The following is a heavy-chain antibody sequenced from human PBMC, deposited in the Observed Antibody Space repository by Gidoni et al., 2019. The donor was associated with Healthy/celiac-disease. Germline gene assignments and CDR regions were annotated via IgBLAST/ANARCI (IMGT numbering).Heavy chain of an antibody. CDR3: ARAGGWFDP. D-gene: IGHD3-16*01. CDR1: GYSISSGYY. Sequence: QVQLQESGPGLVKPSETLSITCTVSGYSISSGYYWGWIRQPPGKGLEWIGSIYHSGSTYYNPSLKSRVTISVDTSKNQFSLKLSSVTAADTAVYYCARAGGWFDPWGQGTLVTVSS. V-gene: IGHV4-38-2*02. CDR2: IYHSGST. J-gene: IGHJ5*02.